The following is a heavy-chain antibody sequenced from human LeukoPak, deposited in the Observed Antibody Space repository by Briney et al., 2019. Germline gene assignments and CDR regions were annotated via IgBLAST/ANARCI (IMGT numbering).Heavy chain of an antibody. CDR3: ARDLESTALYYFDY. J-gene: IGHJ4*02. CDR2: ISGSGGST. Sequence: PGGSLRLSCAASGFTFSSYAMSWVRQAPGKGLEWVSAISGSGGSTYYADSVKGRFTISRDNAKNSLYLQMGSLRVEDTAVYYCARDLESTALYYFDYWGQGTLVTVSS. D-gene: IGHD2-8*02. V-gene: IGHV3-23*01. CDR1: GFTFSSYA.